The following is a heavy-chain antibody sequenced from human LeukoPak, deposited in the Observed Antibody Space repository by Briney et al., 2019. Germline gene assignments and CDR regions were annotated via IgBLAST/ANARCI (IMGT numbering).Heavy chain of an antibody. J-gene: IGHJ6*03. CDR1: GYTFTSYG. CDR3: AREVSRRYSGSYGYYYYMDV. Sequence: VASVKVSCKASGYTFTSYGISWVRQAPGQGLEWMGWISAYNGNTNYAQKLQGRVTMTTDTSTSTAYMELRSLRSDDTAVYYCAREVSRRYSGSYGYYYYMDVWGKGTTVTVSS. CDR2: ISAYNGNT. V-gene: IGHV1-18*01. D-gene: IGHD1-26*01.